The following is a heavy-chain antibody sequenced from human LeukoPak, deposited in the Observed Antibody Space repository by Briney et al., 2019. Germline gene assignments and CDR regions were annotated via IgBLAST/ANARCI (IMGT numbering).Heavy chain of an antibody. J-gene: IGHJ4*02. D-gene: IGHD6-13*01. Sequence: GGSLRLSCAASGFTFSDYYMSWIRQAPGKGLEWVSYISSSGSTIYYADSVKGRFTISRDNAKNSLYLQMNSLRAEDTAAYYCASDSSSWLKVDYWGQGTLVTVSS. CDR3: ASDSSSWLKVDY. CDR1: GFTFSDYY. V-gene: IGHV3-11*01. CDR2: ISSSGSTI.